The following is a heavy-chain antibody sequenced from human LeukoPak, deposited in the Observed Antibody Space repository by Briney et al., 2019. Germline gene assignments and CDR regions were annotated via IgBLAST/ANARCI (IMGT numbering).Heavy chain of an antibody. J-gene: IGHJ4*02. Sequence: GGSLRLSCAASGFTFNSFFLNWVRLTPGRELEWVACISQDGSETFYMDSVRGRFTISRDNTKNSLYLQMDSLRAEDTAVYFCARDLAATASYWGQGTLVTVSS. CDR3: ARDLAATASY. D-gene: IGHD6-25*01. CDR2: ISQDGSET. V-gene: IGHV3-7*01. CDR1: GFTFNSFF.